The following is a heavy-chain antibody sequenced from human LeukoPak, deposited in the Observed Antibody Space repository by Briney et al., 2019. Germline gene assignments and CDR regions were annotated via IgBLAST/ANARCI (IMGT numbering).Heavy chain of an antibody. CDR2: ISSSSSYI. V-gene: IGHV3-21*01. Sequence: GGSLRLSCAASGFTFSSYSMNWVRQAPGKGLEWVSSISSSSSYIYYADSVKGRFTISRDNAKNSLFLQMNSLTADDTAVYYCARGRTTIVSGTTIGAYWGQGSLVNVYS. CDR1: GFTFSSYS. J-gene: IGHJ4*02. CDR3: ARGRTTIVSGTTIGAY. D-gene: IGHD2/OR15-2a*01.